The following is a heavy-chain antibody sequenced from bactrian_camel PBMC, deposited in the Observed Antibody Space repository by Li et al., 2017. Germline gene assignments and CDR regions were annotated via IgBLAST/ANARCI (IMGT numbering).Heavy chain of an antibody. V-gene: IGHV3S53*01. D-gene: IGHD5*01. Sequence: HVQLVESGGGSVQAGESLRLSCVISGYNYNNCLGWFRQAPGKERELVSTFTIHGTPSYADSVKGRFTISQDNAKNTMSLQMNSLKPEDTAMYFCAARPRSLRLRLGELLVARMYTFWGQGTQV. CDR1: GYNYNNC. CDR3: AARPRSLRLRLGELLVARMYTF. CDR2: FTIHGTP. J-gene: IGHJ4*01.